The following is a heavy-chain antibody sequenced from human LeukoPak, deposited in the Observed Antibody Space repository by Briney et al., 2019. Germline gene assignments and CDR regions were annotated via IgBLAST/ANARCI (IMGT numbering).Heavy chain of an antibody. V-gene: IGHV3-74*01. Sequence: QSGGSLRLSCAASGFTFSGYWMHWVRQAPGKGLVWVSRINSDGSSTSYADSVKGRFTISRDNAKNTLYLQMNSLRAEDTAVYYCAREEEWELPTLDYWGQGTLVTVSS. CDR1: GFTFSGYW. D-gene: IGHD1-26*01. J-gene: IGHJ4*02. CDR3: AREEEWELPTLDY. CDR2: INSDGSST.